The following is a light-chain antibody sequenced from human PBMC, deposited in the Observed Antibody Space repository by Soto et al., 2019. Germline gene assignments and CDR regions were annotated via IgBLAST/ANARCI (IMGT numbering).Light chain of an antibody. CDR1: QSISDT. CDR3: QQRSNWPWT. CDR2: GAS. J-gene: IGKJ1*01. Sequence: EMLMTQSPATLSLSPGGRSTPSCRARQSISDTLAWYQQKPGQAPRLLIYGASTRATGIPDRFSGSGSGTDFTLTISSLEPEDFAVYYCQQRSNWPWTFGQGTKVDIK. V-gene: IGKV3-11*01.